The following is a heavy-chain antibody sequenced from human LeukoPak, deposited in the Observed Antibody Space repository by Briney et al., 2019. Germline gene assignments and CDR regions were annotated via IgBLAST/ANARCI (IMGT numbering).Heavy chain of an antibody. CDR2: IYHSGST. J-gene: IGHJ5*02. CDR3: ARKGIAAAGTRTAFDP. V-gene: IGHV4-30-2*01. D-gene: IGHD6-13*01. CDR1: GGSISSGGYS. Sequence: SETLSLTCAVSGGSISSGGYSWSWIRQPPGKGLEWIGYIYHSGSTYYNPSLKSRVTISVDRSKNQFSLKLSSVTAADTAVYYCARKGIAAAGTRTAFDPWGRGTLVTVSS.